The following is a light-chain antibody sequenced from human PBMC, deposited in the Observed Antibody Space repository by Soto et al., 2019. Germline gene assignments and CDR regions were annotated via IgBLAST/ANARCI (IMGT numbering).Light chain of an antibody. V-gene: IGLV1-47*01. CDR3: AAWDDSPSGFYV. CDR2: RNN. Sequence: QSALTQPPSASGTPGQRVTISCSGSSSDIGSNYVYWYQQLPGTAPKILIYRNNQRPSGVPDRFSGSKSGSSASLAISGLRSEDEADYHCAAWDDSPSGFYVSGPVTK. CDR1: SSDIGSNY. J-gene: IGLJ1*01.